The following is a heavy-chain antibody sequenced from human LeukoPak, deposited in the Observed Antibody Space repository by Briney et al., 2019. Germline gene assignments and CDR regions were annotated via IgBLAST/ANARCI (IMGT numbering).Heavy chain of an antibody. Sequence: PGGSPRLSCAASGFTFSSYAMSWVRQAPGKGLEWVSYISGDGSNTNYAGSVRGRSTISRDNTRKTLYMQMNSLRAEDTAVYYSAKPARRYCSSTSCYYYYYMDVWGKGTTVTVSS. CDR1: GFTFSSYA. CDR3: AKPARRYCSSTSCYYYYYMDV. CDR2: ISGDGSNT. J-gene: IGHJ6*03. V-gene: IGHV3-23*01. D-gene: IGHD2-2*01.